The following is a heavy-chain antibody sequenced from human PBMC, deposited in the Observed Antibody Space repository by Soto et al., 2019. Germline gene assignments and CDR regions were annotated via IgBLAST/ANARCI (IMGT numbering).Heavy chain of an antibody. CDR2: IYHSGST. D-gene: IGHD1-1*01. J-gene: IGHJ5*02. CDR3: ARDLSLWRKGPSWFDP. Sequence: SETLSLTCTVSGDSVSSKNYFWGWIRQPPGKGLEWIGSIYHSGSTYYNPSLKSRVTISVDTSKNQFSLKLSSVAAADTAVYYCARDLSLWRKGPSWFDPWGQGTLVTVSS. CDR1: GDSVSSKNYF. V-gene: IGHV4-39*07.